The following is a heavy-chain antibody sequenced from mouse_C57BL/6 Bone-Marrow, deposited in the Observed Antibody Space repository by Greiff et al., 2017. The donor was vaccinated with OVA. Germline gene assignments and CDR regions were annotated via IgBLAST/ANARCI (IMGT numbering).Heavy chain of an antibody. CDR1: GFTFSSYG. D-gene: IGHD1-1*01. J-gene: IGHJ2*01. Sequence: EVMLVESGGDLVKPGGSLKLSCAASGFTFSSYGMSWVRQTPDKRLEWVATISSGGSYTYYPDSVKGRFTISRDNAKNTLYLQMSSLKSEDTAMYYCARLTTERYFDYWGQGTTLTVSS. CDR2: ISSGGSYT. CDR3: ARLTTERYFDY. V-gene: IGHV5-6*02.